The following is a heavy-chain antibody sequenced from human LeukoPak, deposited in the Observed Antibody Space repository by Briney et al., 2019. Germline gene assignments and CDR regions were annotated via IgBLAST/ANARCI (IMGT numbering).Heavy chain of an antibody. Sequence: GFTFXXYAMSWVRQAPGKGLEWVSAISGSGGSTYYADSVKGRFTISRDNSKNTLYLQMNSLRAEDTAVYYCAKDLLSYYYDSSGYYFGYWGQGTLVTVSS. CDR2: ISGSGGST. J-gene: IGHJ4*02. V-gene: IGHV3-23*01. CDR1: GFTFXXYA. CDR3: AKDLLSYYYDSSGYYFGY. D-gene: IGHD3-22*01.